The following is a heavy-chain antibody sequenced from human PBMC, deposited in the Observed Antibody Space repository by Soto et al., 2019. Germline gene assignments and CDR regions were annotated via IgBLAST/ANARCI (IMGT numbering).Heavy chain of an antibody. Sequence: ASVKVSCKVSGYTLTELSMHWVRQAPGKGLEWMGGFDPEDGETIYAQKFQGRVTMTEDTSTDTAYMELSSLRSEDTAVYYCATGPDGSGSYSPVRDYWGQGTLVTVSS. V-gene: IGHV1-24*01. CDR3: ATGPDGSGSYSPVRDY. J-gene: IGHJ4*02. CDR2: FDPEDGET. D-gene: IGHD3-10*01. CDR1: GYTLTELS.